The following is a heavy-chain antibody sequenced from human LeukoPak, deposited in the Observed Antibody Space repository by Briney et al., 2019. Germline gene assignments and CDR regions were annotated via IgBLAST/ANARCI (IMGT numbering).Heavy chain of an antibody. D-gene: IGHD5-12*01. CDR1: GFTFSSYS. CDR2: IKPDGSST. V-gene: IGHV3-74*01. J-gene: IGHJ4*02. CDR3: ATLYGGSLDY. Sequence: GGSLGLSCAASGFTFSSYSMNWVRQAPGKGLVWVSRIKPDGSSTSYADSVKGRFTISRDNAKNTLYLQMNSLRAEDTAVYYCATLYGGSLDYWGQGTLVPVSS.